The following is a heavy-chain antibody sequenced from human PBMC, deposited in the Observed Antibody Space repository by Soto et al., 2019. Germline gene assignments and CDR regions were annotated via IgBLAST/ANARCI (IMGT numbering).Heavy chain of an antibody. CDR2: ISAYNGNT. J-gene: IGHJ5*02. D-gene: IGHD3-10*01. CDR1: GYTFTSYG. V-gene: IGHV1-18*01. CDR3: ARSPLLWFGELSGGWFDP. Sequence: QVQLVQSGAEVKKPGASVKVSGKASGYTFTSYGISWVRQAPGQGLEWMGWISAYNGNTNYAQKLQGRVTMTTDTSTSTAYMELRSLRSDDTAVYYCARSPLLWFGELSGGWFDPWGQGTLVTVSS.